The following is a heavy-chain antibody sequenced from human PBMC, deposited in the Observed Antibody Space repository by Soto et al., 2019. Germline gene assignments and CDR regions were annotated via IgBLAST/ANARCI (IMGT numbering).Heavy chain of an antibody. J-gene: IGHJ4*02. CDR1: GGSISSYY. V-gene: IGHV4-59*01. D-gene: IGHD2-8*01. CDR3: AREYDNSPEAFDC. Sequence: SETLSLTCTGSGGSISSYYWSWIRQPPGKGLEWIGYIYYSGSTNYNPSLKSRVTISVDTSKNQFSLKLSSVTAADTAVFYCAREYDNSPEAFDCWGQGALGTVSS. CDR2: IYYSGST.